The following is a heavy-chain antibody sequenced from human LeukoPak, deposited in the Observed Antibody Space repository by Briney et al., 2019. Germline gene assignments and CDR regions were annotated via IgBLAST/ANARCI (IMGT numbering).Heavy chain of an antibody. J-gene: IGHJ5*02. V-gene: IGHV3-21*06. D-gene: IGHD2-2*01. Sequence: GGSLRLSCAVSGFSLASYDTNWGRQSPREGVEWVSSICFSITYIYYRASVKGRFTISRDNAKNSIYLEMNNLRDEDTAVYYCARADCPSSTCYLRRSWFDPWGQGTLVTVSS. CDR3: ARADCPSSTCYLRRSWFDP. CDR2: ICFSITYI. CDR1: GFSLASYD.